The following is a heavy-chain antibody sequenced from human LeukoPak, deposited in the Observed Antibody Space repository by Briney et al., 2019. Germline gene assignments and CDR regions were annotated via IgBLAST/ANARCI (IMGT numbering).Heavy chain of an antibody. V-gene: IGHV1-46*03. CDR3: ARARHGSGSQYYFGY. D-gene: IGHD3-10*01. J-gene: IGHJ4*02. Sequence: ASVKVSCKASGYTFTSYYMHWVRQAPGQGLEWMGIINPSGGSTSYAQKFQGRVTMTRDTSTSTVYMELSSLRSEDTAVYYCARARHGSGSQYYFGYWGQGTLVTVSS. CDR2: INPSGGST. CDR1: GYTFTSYY.